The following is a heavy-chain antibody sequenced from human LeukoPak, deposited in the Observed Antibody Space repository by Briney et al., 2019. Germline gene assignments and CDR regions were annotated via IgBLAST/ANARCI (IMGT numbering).Heavy chain of an antibody. V-gene: IGHV4-39*01. CDR1: GGSFSSYY. CDR3: ARQIYGDLYYFDY. J-gene: IGHJ4*02. D-gene: IGHD4-17*01. Sequence: SETLSLTCAVYGGSFSSYYWGWIRQPPGKGLEWIGSIYYSGSTYYNPSLKSRVTISVDTSKNQFSLKLSSVTAADTAVYYCARQIYGDLYYFDYWGQGTLVTVSS. CDR2: IYYSGST.